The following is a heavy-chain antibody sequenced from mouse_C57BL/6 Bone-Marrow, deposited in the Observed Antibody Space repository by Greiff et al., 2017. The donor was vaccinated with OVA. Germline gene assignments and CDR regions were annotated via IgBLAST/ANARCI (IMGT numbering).Heavy chain of an antibody. J-gene: IGHJ3*01. Sequence: QVQLQQPGAELVRPGSSVKLSCKASGYTFTSYWLHWVKQRPIQGLEWIGNIDPSDSETHYNQKFKDKATLTVDKSSSTAYMQLSSLTSEDSAVYYCARGGLLRAAYWGQGTLVTVSA. CDR2: IDPSDSET. CDR3: ARGGLLRAAY. V-gene: IGHV1-52*01. D-gene: IGHD1-1*01. CDR1: GYTFTSYW.